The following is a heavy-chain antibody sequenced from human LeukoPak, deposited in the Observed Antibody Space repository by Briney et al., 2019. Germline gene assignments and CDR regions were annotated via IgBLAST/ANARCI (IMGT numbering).Heavy chain of an antibody. V-gene: IGHV3-53*01. CDR3: ASLDSLVRGVQFDY. D-gene: IGHD3-10*01. J-gene: IGHJ4*02. Sequence: GGSLRHSCAASGLTVSSNYMSWVRQAPGKGLEWVSVFYGGGTTYYADSVKGRFTISRDNSKNTLYLQMNSLRAEDTAVYYCASLDSLVRGVQFDYWGQGTLVTVSS. CDR1: GLTVSSNY. CDR2: FYGGGTT.